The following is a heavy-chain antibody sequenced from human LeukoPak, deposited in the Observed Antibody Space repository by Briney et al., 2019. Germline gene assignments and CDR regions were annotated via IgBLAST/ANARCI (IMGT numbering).Heavy chain of an antibody. V-gene: IGHV3-23*01. CDR2: VTSGVGT. J-gene: IGHJ4*02. D-gene: IGHD1-20*01. CDR3: AQEGVWLETTPLHY. CDR1: VFTFRVYA. Sequence: PGGSPRLSCAASVFTFRVYAMSWVREAPGKGLWWGSGVTSGVGTSYAAPATGRFSISRENSKNTLYLKMNTLGAEDTARSYVAQEGVWLETTPLHYWGQGALVSLSS.